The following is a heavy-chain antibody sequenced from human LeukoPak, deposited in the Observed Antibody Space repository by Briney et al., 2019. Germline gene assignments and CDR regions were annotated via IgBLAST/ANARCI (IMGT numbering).Heavy chain of an antibody. Sequence: GASVKVSCKASGGTFSSYAISWVRQAPGQGLEWMGGIIPIFGTANYAQKFQGRVTITTDESTSTAYMELSSLRSEDTAVYYCASCRSRLPYYYYYMDVWGKGTTVTVSS. CDR3: ASCRSRLPYYYYYMDV. CDR2: IIPIFGTA. V-gene: IGHV1-69*05. J-gene: IGHJ6*03. D-gene: IGHD2-15*01. CDR1: GGTFSSYA.